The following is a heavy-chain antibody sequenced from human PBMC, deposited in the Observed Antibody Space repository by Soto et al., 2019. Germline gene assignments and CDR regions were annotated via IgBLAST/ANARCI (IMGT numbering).Heavy chain of an antibody. V-gene: IGHV4-31*03. Sequence: QVQLQESGPGLVKPSQTLSLTCTVSGGSISSGGYYWSWIRQHPGKGLEWIGYIYYSGSTYYNPSLKSRVTISVDTSKNRFSLKLSSVTAADTAVYYCARDLNYYDSSGYYFHYYGMDVWGQGTTVTVSS. CDR1: GGSISSGGYY. D-gene: IGHD3-22*01. CDR3: ARDLNYYDSSGYYFHYYGMDV. CDR2: IYYSGST. J-gene: IGHJ6*02.